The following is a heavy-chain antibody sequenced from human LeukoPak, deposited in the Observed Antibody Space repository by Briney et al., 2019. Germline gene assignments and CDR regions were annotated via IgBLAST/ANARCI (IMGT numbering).Heavy chain of an antibody. V-gene: IGHV3-30*18. CDR2: IQYDGSNK. CDR1: GFNFSNNL. D-gene: IGHD4-17*01. CDR3: AKDYYADYGPY. J-gene: IGHJ4*02. Sequence: PGRSLRLSCAASGFNFSNNLLHWVRQAPGKGLEWVAYIQYDGSNKYYGDSVKGRFTISRDNSKNTVYLQMNSLRAEDTAVYYCAKDYYADYGPYWGQGNLVTVSS.